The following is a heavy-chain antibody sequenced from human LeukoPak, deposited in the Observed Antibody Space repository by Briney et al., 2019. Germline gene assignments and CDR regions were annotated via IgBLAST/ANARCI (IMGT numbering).Heavy chain of an antibody. CDR3: AKVRGAWFGEPFDY. CDR2: INTDGSST. D-gene: IGHD3-10*01. Sequence: PGGSLRLSCSASGFTLSNYWMHWVRQAPGKGLVWVSRINTDGSSTNYADSVKGRFTISRDNSKNTLYLQMNSLRAEDTAVYYCAKVRGAWFGEPFDYWGQGTLVTVSS. V-gene: IGHV3-74*01. J-gene: IGHJ4*02. CDR1: GFTLSNYW.